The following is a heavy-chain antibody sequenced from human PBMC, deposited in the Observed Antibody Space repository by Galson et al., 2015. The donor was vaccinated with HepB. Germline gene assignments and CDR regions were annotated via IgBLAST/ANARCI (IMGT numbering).Heavy chain of an antibody. J-gene: IGHJ6*03. CDR1: GFTFSSYS. CDR2: ISSSSSYI. V-gene: IGHV3-21*01. Sequence: SLRLSCAASGFTFSSYSMNWVRQAPGKGLEWVSSISSSSSYIYYADSVKGRFTISRDNAKNSLYLQMNSLRAEDTAVYYCARRARFLEWLLYADRVYYYYYMDVWGKGTTVTVSS. CDR3: ARRARFLEWLLYADRVYYYYYMDV. D-gene: IGHD3-3*01.